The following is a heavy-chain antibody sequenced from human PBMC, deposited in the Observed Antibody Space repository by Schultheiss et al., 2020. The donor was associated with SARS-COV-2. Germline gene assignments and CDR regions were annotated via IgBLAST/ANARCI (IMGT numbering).Heavy chain of an antibody. CDR2: IYYSGST. CDR1: GGSFSGYY. D-gene: IGHD4-17*01. J-gene: IGHJ4*02. V-gene: IGHV4-34*01. CDR3: ARVNAPYGDYVGIDY. Sequence: SETLSLTCAVYGGSFSGYYWSWIRQHPGKGLEWIGYIYYSGSTYYNPSLKSRVTISVDTSKNQFSLKLSSVTAADTAVYYCARVNAPYGDYVGIDYWGQGTLVTVSS.